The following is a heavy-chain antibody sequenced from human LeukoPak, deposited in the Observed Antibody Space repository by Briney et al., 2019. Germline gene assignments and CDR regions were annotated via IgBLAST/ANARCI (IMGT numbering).Heavy chain of an antibody. J-gene: IGHJ5*02. D-gene: IGHD2-2*02. Sequence: ASVKVSCKASGYTFTGYYMHWVRQAPGQGLEWMGWINPNSGGTNYAQKFQGRVTMTRDTSISTAYMELSRLRSDDTAVYYCARDLGYCSRTSCYKGWFDPWGQGTLVTVSS. CDR2: INPNSGGT. V-gene: IGHV1-2*02. CDR3: ARDLGYCSRTSCYKGWFDP. CDR1: GYTFTGYY.